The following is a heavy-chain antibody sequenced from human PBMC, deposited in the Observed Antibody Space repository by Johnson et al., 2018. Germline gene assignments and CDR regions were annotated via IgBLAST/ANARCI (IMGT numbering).Heavy chain of an antibody. J-gene: IGHJ3*02. V-gene: IGHV1-69*12. D-gene: IGHD1-26*01. CDR2: IIPIFGTA. Sequence: QVQLVQSGAEVKKPGSSVKVSCKASGGTFSRYVISWVRQAPGQGLEWMGGIIPIFGTANYAQKFQGRVTIIADESTSTTYMELSSLRSEDTAVYYWARINVCSGSYGSFVGCAFDIWGQGTMVTVSS. CDR3: ARINVCSGSYGSFVGCAFDI. CDR1: GGTFSRYV.